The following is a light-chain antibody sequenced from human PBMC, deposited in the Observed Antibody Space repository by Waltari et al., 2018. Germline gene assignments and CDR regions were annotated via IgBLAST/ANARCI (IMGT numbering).Light chain of an antibody. J-gene: IGKJ1*01. V-gene: IGKV2-30*01. CDR3: MQGTHWPWT. CDR1: LSLVSSDGNTY. CDR2: KVS. Sequence: DVVMTQSPLSLPVTLGQPAYISCRSSLSLVSSDGNTYFNWFQHRPGQSPRRLLYKVSNRDSGVPDRFSGSGSGTDFTLRISRVEAEDVGVYYCMQGTHWPWTFGPGTKVEIK.